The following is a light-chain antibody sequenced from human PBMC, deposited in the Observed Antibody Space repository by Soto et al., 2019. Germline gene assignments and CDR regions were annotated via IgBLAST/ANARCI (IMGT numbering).Light chain of an antibody. J-gene: IGLJ1*01. CDR2: RNN. Sequence: QSVLTQPPSASGTPGQRVTISFSGSSSKIGSNYVYWYQQLPGTAPKLLIYRNNQRPSGVPDRFSGSKSGTSAPLAISGLRSEDEADYYCAAWDDSLSGRVFGTGTKVTVL. CDR3: AAWDDSLSGRV. CDR1: SSKIGSNY. V-gene: IGLV1-47*01.